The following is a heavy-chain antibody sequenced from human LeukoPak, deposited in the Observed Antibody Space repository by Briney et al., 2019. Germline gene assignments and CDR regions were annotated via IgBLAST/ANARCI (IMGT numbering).Heavy chain of an antibody. CDR1: GGSISSSSYY. CDR3: ARDPLKFWFGGPHYYGMDV. Sequence: SETLSLTCTVSGGSISSSSYYWGWIRQPPGKGLEWIGSIYYSGSTYYNPSLKSRVTISVDTSKNQFSLKLSSVTAADTAVYYCARDPLKFWFGGPHYYGMDVWGQGTTVTVSS. V-gene: IGHV4-39*07. CDR2: IYYSGST. D-gene: IGHD3-10*01. J-gene: IGHJ6*02.